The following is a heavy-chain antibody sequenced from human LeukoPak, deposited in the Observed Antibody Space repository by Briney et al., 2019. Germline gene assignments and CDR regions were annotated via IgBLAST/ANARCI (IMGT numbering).Heavy chain of an antibody. V-gene: IGHV3-9*01. D-gene: IGHD6-19*01. Sequence: GGSLRLSCAASGFTFDDYAMHWVRQAPGKGLEWVSGISWNSGSIGYADSVKGRFTISRDNAKNSLYLQMNSLRAEDTALYYCAKYSIAGAGRGAYFDYWGQGTLVTVSS. CDR2: ISWNSGSI. J-gene: IGHJ4*02. CDR1: GFTFDDYA. CDR3: AKYSIAGAGRGAYFDY.